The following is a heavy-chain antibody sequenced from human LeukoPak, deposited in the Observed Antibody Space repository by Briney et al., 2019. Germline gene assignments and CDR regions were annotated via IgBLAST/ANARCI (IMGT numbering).Heavy chain of an antibody. CDR2: IYSGGST. D-gene: IGHD3-9*01. V-gene: IGHV3-66*02. CDR3: ARDWAGDYADY. CDR1: GFTVSSNY. Sequence: PGGSLRLSCAASGFTVSSNYMSWVRQAPGKGLEWVSVIYSGGSTYYADSVKGRFTISRDNSKNTLYLQMNSLRAEDTAVYYCARDWAGDYADYWGQGTLVTVSS. J-gene: IGHJ4*02.